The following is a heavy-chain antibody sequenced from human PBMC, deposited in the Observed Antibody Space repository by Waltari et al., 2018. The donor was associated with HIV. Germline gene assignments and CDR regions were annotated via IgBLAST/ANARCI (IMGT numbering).Heavy chain of an antibody. D-gene: IGHD3-22*01. J-gene: IGHJ4*02. CDR1: VFPFNTFG. CDR2: ISTSSRPI. V-gene: IGHV3-48*04. CDR3: ARESYYYDSSGYPLAY. Sequence: DVQLEESGGGLVQPGGSLSISCAPSVFPFNTFGFTWVRQAPGKGLEWVSYISTSSRPIYYADSVKGRFTISRDDAKNSLYLEMNSLRADDTAVYYCARESYYYDSSGYPLAYWGQGILVTVSS.